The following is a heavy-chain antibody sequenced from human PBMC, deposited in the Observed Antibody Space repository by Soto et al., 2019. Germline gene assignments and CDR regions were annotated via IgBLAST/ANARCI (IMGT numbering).Heavy chain of an antibody. J-gene: IGHJ4*02. CDR2: INQDVSQK. Sequence: WGSLRLSCAASGFSFSISPMHWVRQAPGKGLEWVANINQDVSQKLYVDSVRGRSTVSRDNARNSVYLQVNSLRAEDTAVYYCARVGAYFGEFDYFDYWGQGTPVTVSS. V-gene: IGHV3-7*04. D-gene: IGHD3-10*01. CDR1: GFSFSISP. CDR3: ARVGAYFGEFDYFDY.